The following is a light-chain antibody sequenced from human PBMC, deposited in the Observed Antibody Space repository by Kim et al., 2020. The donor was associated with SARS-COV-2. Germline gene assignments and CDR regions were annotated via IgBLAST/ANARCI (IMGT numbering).Light chain of an antibody. CDR2: RDN. Sequence: VSVALGQTARITCGGNNIGGINGHGYQQKPGQAPVLVIYRDNNRPSGIPERFSGSNSGNTATLTISRAQAGDEADYYCQVWDSSTVFGGGTQLTVL. V-gene: IGLV3-9*01. CDR3: QVWDSSTV. CDR1: NIGGIN. J-gene: IGLJ3*02.